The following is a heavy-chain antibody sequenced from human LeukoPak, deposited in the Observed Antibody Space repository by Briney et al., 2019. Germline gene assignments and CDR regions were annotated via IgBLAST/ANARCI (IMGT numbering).Heavy chain of an antibody. CDR1: GFNFDDYT. V-gene: IGHV3-21*01. CDR3: ARDSPDYGGKGFDY. D-gene: IGHD4-23*01. Sequence: GGSLRLSCAASGFNFDDYTMNWVRQAPGKGLEWVSSISSRNTYIYYADSVKGRFTISRDNAKSSLNLQMDSLRAEDTAVYYCARDSPDYGGKGFDYWGQGTLVTVSS. CDR2: ISSRNTYI. J-gene: IGHJ4*02.